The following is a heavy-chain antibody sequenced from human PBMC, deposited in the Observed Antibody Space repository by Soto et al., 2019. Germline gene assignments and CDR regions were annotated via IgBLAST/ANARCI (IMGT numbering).Heavy chain of an antibody. V-gene: IGHV3-73*01. CDR2: IRSKVNTYAT. CDR3: TGRIVATEPVFDS. J-gene: IGHJ4*02. CDR1: GFAFSDST. D-gene: IGHD5-12*01. Sequence: GGSLRLSCAASGFAFSDSTIHWVRQASGKGLEWVGRIRSKVNTYATAYAASVKGRFTFSRDDSNSTAYLQMNSLKSEDTAVYFCTGRIVATEPVFDSWGQGTLVTVSS.